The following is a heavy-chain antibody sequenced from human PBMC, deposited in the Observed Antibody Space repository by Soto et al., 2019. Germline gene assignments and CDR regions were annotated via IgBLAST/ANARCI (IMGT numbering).Heavy chain of an antibody. CDR2: ISAYNGNA. V-gene: IGHV1-18*01. J-gene: IGHJ4*02. D-gene: IGHD3-3*01. Sequence: VASGKVSCKASGYTFTSYGISWVRQAPGRGPERMGWISAYNGNANYAQKLQGRVTMTTDTSTSTAEMEERSLRADDTAVYYRARGFLAWLSPSFDYWGQGTLVT. CDR1: GYTFTSYG. CDR3: ARGFLAWLSPSFDY.